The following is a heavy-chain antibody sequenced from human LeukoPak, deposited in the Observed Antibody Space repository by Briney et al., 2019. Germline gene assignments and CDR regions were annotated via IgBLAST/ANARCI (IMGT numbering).Heavy chain of an antibody. Sequence: GESLKISCKGFGYSFTTYWIGWVRRMPGKGLEWMGVIYPGDSDTRYSPSFQGQVTISADKSISTAYLQWSSLKASDTAMYYCARRGYCSGGGCFSHAFDIWGQGTMVTVSS. J-gene: IGHJ3*02. V-gene: IGHV5-51*01. CDR2: IYPGDSDT. CDR3: ARRGYCSGGGCFSHAFDI. CDR1: GYSFTTYW. D-gene: IGHD2-15*01.